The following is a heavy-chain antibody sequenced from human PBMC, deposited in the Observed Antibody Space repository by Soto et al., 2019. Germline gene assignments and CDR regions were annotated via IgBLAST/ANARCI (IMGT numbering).Heavy chain of an antibody. CDR3: AHPRGYGVFDAYDI. Sequence: GGSLRLSCVASGFTFSTYAMSWVRQAPGKGLEWVSALTPSGGETFYADSVKGRFTISRDNSMNALYLQMNSLRIEDTAVYYCAHPRGYGVFDAYDIWGQGTMVTVS. CDR2: LTPSGGET. V-gene: IGHV3-23*01. D-gene: IGHD4-17*01. CDR1: GFTFSTYA. J-gene: IGHJ3*02.